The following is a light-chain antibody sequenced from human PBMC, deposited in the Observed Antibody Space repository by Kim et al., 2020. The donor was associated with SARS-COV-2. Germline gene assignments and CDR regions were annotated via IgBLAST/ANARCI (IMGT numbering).Light chain of an antibody. J-gene: IGLJ3*02. V-gene: IGLV2-11*01. CDR3: CSYAGSYSWV. Sequence: GQSVTISCTGNSSGVGGYNYVSWYQQHPGKAPRLMIYDVSKRPSGVPDRFSGSKSGNTASLTISGLQAEDEADYYCCSYAGSYSWVFGGGTQLTVL. CDR2: DVS. CDR1: SSGVGGYNY.